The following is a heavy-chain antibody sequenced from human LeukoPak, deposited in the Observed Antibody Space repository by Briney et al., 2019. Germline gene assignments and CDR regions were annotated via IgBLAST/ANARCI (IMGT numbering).Heavy chain of an antibody. J-gene: IGHJ4*02. D-gene: IGHD1-26*01. V-gene: IGHV4-4*02. CDR1: GGSISNTNW. CDR2: VSLAGQT. CDR3: SRESGAFCPFGY. Sequence: PSGTLSLTSDVSGGSISNTNWWSWAPQPPGQGLEWIGEVSLAGQTNYNPSLNGRVTMSLDESSNQLSLKLTSVTAADTAIYYCSRESGAFCPFGYWGQGTLVIVPS.